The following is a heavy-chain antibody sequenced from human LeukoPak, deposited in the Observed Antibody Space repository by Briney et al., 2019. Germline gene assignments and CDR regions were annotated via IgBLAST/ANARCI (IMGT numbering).Heavy chain of an antibody. CDR1: GFTVSSNY. V-gene: IGHV3-53*01. CDR2: IYSGGST. Sequence: PGGSLRLSCAASGFTVSSNYMSWVRQAPGKRLEWVSVIYSGGSTYYADSVKGRFTISRDNSKNTLYLQMNSLRAEDTAVYYCARVFYDILTGLEYYFDYWGQGTLVTVSS. D-gene: IGHD3-9*01. J-gene: IGHJ4*02. CDR3: ARVFYDILTGLEYYFDY.